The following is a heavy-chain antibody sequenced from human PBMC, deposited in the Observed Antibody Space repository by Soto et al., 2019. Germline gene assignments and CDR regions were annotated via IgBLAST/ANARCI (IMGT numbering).Heavy chain of an antibody. CDR1: GFTFSSYA. CDR2: ISGSGGST. D-gene: IGHD3-3*01. V-gene: IGHV3-23*01. Sequence: EVQLLESGGGLVQPGGSLRLSCAASGFTFSSYAMSWVRQAPGKGLEWVSAISGSGGSTYYADSVKGRFTISRDNSKNTRYLQMNSLRAEDTAVYYCAKDFANHKYYYMDVWGKGTTVTVSS. CDR3: AKDFANHKYYYMDV. J-gene: IGHJ6*03.